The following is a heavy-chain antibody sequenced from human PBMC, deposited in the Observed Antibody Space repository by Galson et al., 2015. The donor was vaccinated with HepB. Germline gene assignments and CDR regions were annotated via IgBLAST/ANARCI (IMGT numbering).Heavy chain of an antibody. J-gene: IGHJ6*02. CDR3: TREGWSSYYYYYGMDV. CDR1: GFTFGDYA. V-gene: IGHV3-49*04. Sequence: SLRLSCAASGFTFGDYAMSWVRQAPGKGLEWVGFIRSKAYGGTTEYAASVKGRFTISRDDSKSIAYLQMNSLKTEDTAVYYCTREGWSSYYYYYGMDVWGQGTTVTVSS. D-gene: IGHD6-19*01. CDR2: IRSKAYGGTT.